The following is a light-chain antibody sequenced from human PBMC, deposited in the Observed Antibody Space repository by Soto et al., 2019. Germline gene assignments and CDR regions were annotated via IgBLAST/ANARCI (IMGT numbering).Light chain of an antibody. V-gene: IGKV1-39*01. J-gene: IGKJ2*01. Sequence: RETQNIRKYLNWYQQKPGKAPRLLTSAGSXLISGVPSRFTSTRSGTDFTLTIASLQTEDFTTYYCQQSDSTLYTFGQRTKVDI. CDR1: QNIRKY. CDR3: QQSDSTLYT. CDR2: AGS.